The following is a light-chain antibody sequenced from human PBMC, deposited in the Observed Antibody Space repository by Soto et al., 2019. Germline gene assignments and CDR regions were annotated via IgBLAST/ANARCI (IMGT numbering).Light chain of an antibody. J-gene: IGKJ4*02. V-gene: IGKV4-1*01. CDR2: WAS. CDR3: QHYYTTLT. Sequence: DIVMTQSPDSLAVSLGERATINCKSSQSVLLTSNNKNYLAWYQQKPGQPPKVLISWASTRESGVPDRLSGSGSGTDFTLTITSLQAEDVAVYDCQHYYTTLTFGGGTKVVIK. CDR1: QSVLLTSNNKNY.